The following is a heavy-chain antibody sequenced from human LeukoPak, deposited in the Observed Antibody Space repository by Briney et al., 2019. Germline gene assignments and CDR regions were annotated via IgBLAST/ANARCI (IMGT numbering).Heavy chain of an antibody. J-gene: IGHJ4*02. Sequence: GGSLRLSCAASGFTFSNAWMSWVRQAPGKGLEWVGRIKSKTDGGTTDYAAAVKGRFTISRDDSKNTLYLQMNSLKTEDTAVYYCTTGKSSTSPRFDYWGQGTLVTVSS. CDR3: TTGKSSTSPRFDY. CDR1: GFTFSNAW. CDR2: IKSKTDGGTT. D-gene: IGHD2-2*01. V-gene: IGHV3-15*01.